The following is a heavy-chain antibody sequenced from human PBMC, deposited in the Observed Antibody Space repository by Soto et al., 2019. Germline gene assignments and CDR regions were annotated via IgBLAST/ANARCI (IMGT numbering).Heavy chain of an antibody. CDR2: IYYSGST. CDR1: GGSISSGDYY. Sequence: QVQLQESGPGLVKPSQTLSLTCTVSGGSISSGDYYWSWIRQPPGKGLEWIGYIYYSGSTYYNPSLKSRVTISVDTSKNQFSLKLSSVTAADTAVYYCARVGGPGWSGSREYYYYGMDVWGQGTTVTVSS. J-gene: IGHJ6*02. CDR3: ARVGGPGWSGSREYYYYGMDV. D-gene: IGHD3-10*01. V-gene: IGHV4-30-4*01.